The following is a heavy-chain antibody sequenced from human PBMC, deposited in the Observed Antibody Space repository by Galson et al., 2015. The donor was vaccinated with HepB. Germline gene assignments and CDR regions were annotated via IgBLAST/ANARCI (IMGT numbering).Heavy chain of an antibody. CDR3: AKNSGGVGYCSGGSCYFDY. CDR1: GFIFSSYA. Sequence: SLRLSCAASGFIFSSYAMSWVRQAPGKGLEWVSTVTGNAEVTYYSDPVKGRFTISRDNSKNTLYLQLNSLRAGDTAVYYCAKNSGGVGYCSGGSCYFDYWGQGTLVTVSS. V-gene: IGHV3-23*01. CDR2: VTGNAEVT. D-gene: IGHD2-15*01. J-gene: IGHJ4*02.